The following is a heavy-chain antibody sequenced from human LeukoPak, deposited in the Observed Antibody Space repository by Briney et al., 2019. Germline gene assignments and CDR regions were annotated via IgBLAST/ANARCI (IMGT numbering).Heavy chain of an antibody. J-gene: IGHJ4*02. V-gene: IGHV3-23*01. CDR2: ISGSGDST. CDR1: GFTFSTYA. D-gene: IGHD6-19*01. CDR3: AKGVAVAGTNDY. Sequence: GGSLRLSCAASGFTFSTYAVNWVRQAPGKGLEWVSTISGSGDSTYYADSVKGRFTISRDNSKGTLYLQMNSLRAEDTAVYYCAKGVAVAGTNDYWGQGTLVTVSS.